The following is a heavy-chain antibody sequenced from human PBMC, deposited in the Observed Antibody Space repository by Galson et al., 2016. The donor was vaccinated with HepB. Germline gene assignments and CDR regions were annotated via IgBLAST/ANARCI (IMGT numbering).Heavy chain of an antibody. V-gene: IGHV3-21*01. D-gene: IGHD2/OR15-2a*01. Sequence: SLRLSCAASGFTFSSCSMNWVRQAPGKGLERVSSISGDSFHIFYGDSVKGRFTISRDNVKNSVYLQMDSLTAEDTAVYYCARGETIGSFPGFDSWGQGTLVSVYS. CDR2: ISGDSFHI. CDR3: ARGETIGSFPGFDS. J-gene: IGHJ4*02. CDR1: GFTFSSCS.